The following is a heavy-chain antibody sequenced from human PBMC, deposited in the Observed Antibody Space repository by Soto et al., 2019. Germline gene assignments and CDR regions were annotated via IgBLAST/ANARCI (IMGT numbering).Heavy chain of an antibody. D-gene: IGHD3-10*01. Sequence: PGGSLGLACAARGVNLNIHAVHGIRQAPGEGLEWVAVMSPGGNSQYYADSVKGRFTISRDTSKSTLYLQMTSLRPEDTAVYYCASGAAFYYATSRYWGQGTLVTVSS. CDR3: ASGAAFYYATSRY. CDR2: MSPGGNSQ. V-gene: IGHV3-30-3*01. CDR1: GVNLNIHA. J-gene: IGHJ4*02.